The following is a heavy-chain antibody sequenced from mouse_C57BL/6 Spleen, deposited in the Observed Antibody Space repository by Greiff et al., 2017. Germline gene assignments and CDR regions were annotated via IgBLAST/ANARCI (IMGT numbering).Heavy chain of an antibody. D-gene: IGHD1-1*01. V-gene: IGHV1-15*01. Sequence: QVKLQQSGAELVRPGASVTLSCKASGYTFTDYEMHWVKQTPVHGLEWIGAIDPETGGTAYNQKFKGKAILTADKSSSTAYMELRSLTSEDSAVYYCTIKRGGSSSFDYWGQGTTLTVSS. CDR3: TIKRGGSSSFDY. CDR2: IDPETGGT. CDR1: GYTFTDYE. J-gene: IGHJ2*01.